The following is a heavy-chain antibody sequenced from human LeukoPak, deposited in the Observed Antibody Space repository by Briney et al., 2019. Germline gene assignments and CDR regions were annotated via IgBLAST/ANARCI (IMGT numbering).Heavy chain of an antibody. V-gene: IGHV4-4*07. CDR3: AREQYRLILGYYYYYMDV. Sequence: SETLSLTCTVSGGSISTYYWGWIRQAAGKGLEWIGRTYASGTTDYNPSPKTRVTISLDTSKNQYSLNLRSVTAADTAVYYCAREQYRLILGYYYYYMDVWGNGTTVTVSS. CDR2: TYASGTT. CDR1: GGSISTYY. D-gene: IGHD3/OR15-3a*01. J-gene: IGHJ6*03.